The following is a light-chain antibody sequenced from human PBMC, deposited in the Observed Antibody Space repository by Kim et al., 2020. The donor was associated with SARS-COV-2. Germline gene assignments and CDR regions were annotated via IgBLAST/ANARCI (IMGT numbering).Light chain of an antibody. CDR3: MQALQTPLT. J-gene: IGKJ1*01. Sequence: PASTSCRSSQSLLHSTGYDYLDWDLQKAGQTPQLLIYLGSNRASGGRGRFSGSGSRTDFTLKISRVEAEDVGVYYCMQALQTPLTFGQGTKVDIK. V-gene: IGKV2-28*01. CDR1: QSLLHSTGYDY. CDR2: LGS.